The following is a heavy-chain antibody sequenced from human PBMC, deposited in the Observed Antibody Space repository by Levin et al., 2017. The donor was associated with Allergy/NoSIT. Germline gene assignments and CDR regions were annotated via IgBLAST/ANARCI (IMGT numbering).Heavy chain of an antibody. D-gene: IGHD4-23*01. CDR2: ISYDGSKK. CDR3: ARELKLDYGGNSGFDY. CDR1: GFTFISYA. J-gene: IGHJ4*02. Sequence: GGSLRLSCAASGFTFISYALHWVRQPPGKGLEWVALISYDGSKKYYADSVKGRFTISRDNSKNTLYLQMNFLRAEDTAVYYCARELKLDYGGNSGFDYWGQGTLVTVSS. V-gene: IGHV3-30-3*01.